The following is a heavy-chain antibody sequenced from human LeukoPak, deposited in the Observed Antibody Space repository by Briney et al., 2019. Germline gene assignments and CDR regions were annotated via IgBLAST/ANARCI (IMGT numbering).Heavy chain of an antibody. J-gene: IGHJ3*02. CDR1: GFTFSSYA. D-gene: IGHD3-22*01. CDR3: AKVSGIVVVLLGAFDI. Sequence: KPGGSLRLSCAASGFTFSSYAMSWVRQAPGKGLGWVSAISGSGGSTYYADSVKGRFTISRDNSKNTLYLQMNSLRAEDTAVYYCAKVSGIVVVLLGAFDIWGQGTMVTVSS. CDR2: ISGSGGST. V-gene: IGHV3-23*01.